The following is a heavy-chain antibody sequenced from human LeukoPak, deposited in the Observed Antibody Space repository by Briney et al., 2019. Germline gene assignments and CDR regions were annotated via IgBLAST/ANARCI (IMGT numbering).Heavy chain of an antibody. J-gene: IGHJ4*02. CDR2: INPNSGGT. Sequence: ASVKVSCKASGYTFTGYYIHWLRQAPGQGLEWMGFINPNSGGTNYAQKFQGRVTMTRDTSISTAYMELSSLTSDDTAVYYCARGYDYGDYGVVEWGQGTLVTVSS. V-gene: IGHV1-2*02. D-gene: IGHD4-17*01. CDR3: ARGYDYGDYGVVE. CDR1: GYTFTGYY.